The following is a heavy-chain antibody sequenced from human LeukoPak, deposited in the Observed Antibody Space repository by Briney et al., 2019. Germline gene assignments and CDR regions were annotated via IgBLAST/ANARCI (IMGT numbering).Heavy chain of an antibody. D-gene: IGHD3-10*01. CDR3: ARDPLIDRGHAEGED. V-gene: IGHV3-7*01. CDR1: GFTLSDYW. J-gene: IGHJ4*02. Sequence: GGSLRLSCAASGFTLSDYWMTWVRQAPGKGLEWVATLKQDGSEKFYVDSVKGRFTISRDSAENSLYLQMNSLRVEDTAVYYCARDPLIDRGHAEGEDWGQGTLLTVSS. CDR2: LKQDGSEK.